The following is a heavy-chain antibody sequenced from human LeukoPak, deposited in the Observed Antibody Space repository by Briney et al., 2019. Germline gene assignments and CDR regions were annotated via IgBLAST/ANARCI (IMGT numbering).Heavy chain of an antibody. CDR2: INPNSGGT. CDR1: GYTFTGYY. CDR3: ARSIAARSDAFDI. V-gene: IGHV1-2*02. D-gene: IGHD6-6*01. Sequence: ASVKVSCKASGYTFTGYYMHWVRQAPGQGLEWMGWINPNSGGTNYAQKFQGRVTITRNTSISTAYMELSSLRSEDTAVYYCARSIAARSDAFDIWGQGTMVTVSS. J-gene: IGHJ3*02.